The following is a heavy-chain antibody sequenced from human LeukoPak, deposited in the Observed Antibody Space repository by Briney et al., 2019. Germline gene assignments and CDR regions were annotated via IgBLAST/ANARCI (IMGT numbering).Heavy chain of an antibody. CDR2: ISGYNANT. V-gene: IGHV1-18*04. CDR1: GYTFTGYH. D-gene: IGHD3-22*01. J-gene: IGHJ2*01. Sequence: GASVKVSCKASGYTFTGYHMHWVRQAPGQGLEWMGWISGYNANTNYAQKFQGRVTMTTDTSTSTAYMELRSLRSDDTALYYCATTFNYYDSRGLQYFDLWGRGTLVTVSS. CDR3: ATTFNYYDSRGLQYFDL.